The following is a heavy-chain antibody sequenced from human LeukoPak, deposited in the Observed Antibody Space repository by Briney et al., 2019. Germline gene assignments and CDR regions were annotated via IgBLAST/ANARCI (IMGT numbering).Heavy chain of an antibody. Sequence: GASLQISCKASGYSFSTYWIAWVRQMPGKGLEWMGNISPIDSETRYSPSFQGQVTISADKSISTAYLQWSSLKASDTAIYYCARSYSSSWSGFDPWGQGTLVTVSS. CDR3: ARSYSSSWSGFDP. D-gene: IGHD6-13*01. CDR2: ISPIDSET. V-gene: IGHV5-51*01. CDR1: GYSFSTYW. J-gene: IGHJ5*02.